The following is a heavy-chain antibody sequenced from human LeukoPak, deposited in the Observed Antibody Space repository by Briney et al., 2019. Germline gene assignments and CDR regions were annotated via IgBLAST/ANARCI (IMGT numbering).Heavy chain of an antibody. J-gene: IGHJ6*04. CDR2: ISSSGSTI. V-gene: IGHV3-48*03. D-gene: IGHD2-15*01. CDR1: GFTFSSYE. Sequence: PGGSLRLSCAASGFTFSSYEMNWVRQAPGKGLEGVSYISSSGSTIYYADSVKGRFTISRDNAQNSLYLQVNSLRAEDTAVYYCARDDCSGGSCYSYYGMDVWGKGTTVTVSS. CDR3: ARDDCSGGSCYSYYGMDV.